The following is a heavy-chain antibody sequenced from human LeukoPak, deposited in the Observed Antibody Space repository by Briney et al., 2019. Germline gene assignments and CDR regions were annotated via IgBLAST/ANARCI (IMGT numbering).Heavy chain of an antibody. D-gene: IGHD6-25*01. CDR2: ISYDGSNK. J-gene: IGHJ4*02. CDR1: GFTFSNYG. V-gene: IGHV3-30*18. Sequence: GGSLRLSCAASGFTFSNYGMHWVRQAPGKGLEWVAVISYDGSNKYYADSVKGRFTISRDNSKNTLYLQMNSLRAEDTAVYYCAKGVVAAGDYWGQGTLVTVSS. CDR3: AKGVVAAGDY.